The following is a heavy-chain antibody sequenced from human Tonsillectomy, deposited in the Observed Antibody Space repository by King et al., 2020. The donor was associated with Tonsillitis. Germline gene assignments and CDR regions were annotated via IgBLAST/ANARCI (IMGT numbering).Heavy chain of an antibody. CDR2: IRPDGSEK. CDR3: ARDHSYSSFDY. D-gene: IGHD3-22*01. V-gene: IGHV3-7*04. J-gene: IGHJ4*02. Sequence: VQLVESWGGLVQPGGSLKLSCAASEFTFSSSWMTWVRQAPGNGLQWVATIRPDGSEKYYADSVKGRFTVSRDNAKNSLDLQMNGLRSEDTALYYCARDHSYSSFDYWGQGTLVTVSS. CDR1: EFTFSSSW.